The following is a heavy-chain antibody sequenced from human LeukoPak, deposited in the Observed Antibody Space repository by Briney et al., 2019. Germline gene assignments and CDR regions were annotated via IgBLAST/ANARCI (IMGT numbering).Heavy chain of an antibody. V-gene: IGHV3-53*01. J-gene: IGHJ4*02. CDR2: IHYDGKI. Sequence: GGSLRLSCAASGFSVSGKFMSWVRQAPGKGLEWVSIIHYDGKIRYAGSVGGRFTIYRDDSENTLFLQMNSLRVDDAAVYFCASGDGYLQPYWGQGTLVTVSS. CDR1: GFSVSGKF. D-gene: IGHD2-21*01. CDR3: ASGDGYLQPY.